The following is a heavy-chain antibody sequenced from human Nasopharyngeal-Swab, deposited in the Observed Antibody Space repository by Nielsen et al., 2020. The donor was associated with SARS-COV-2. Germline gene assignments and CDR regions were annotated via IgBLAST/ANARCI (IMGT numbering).Heavy chain of an antibody. Sequence: GESLKISCAASGFTFSSYSMNWVRQAPGKGLEWVSSISSSSSYIYYADSVKGRFTISRDNAKNSLYLQMNSPRAGDTAVYYCASYGSGRKRDYWGQGTLVTVSS. J-gene: IGHJ4*02. V-gene: IGHV3-21*01. CDR1: GFTFSSYS. CDR3: ASYGSGRKRDY. D-gene: IGHD3-10*01. CDR2: ISSSSSYI.